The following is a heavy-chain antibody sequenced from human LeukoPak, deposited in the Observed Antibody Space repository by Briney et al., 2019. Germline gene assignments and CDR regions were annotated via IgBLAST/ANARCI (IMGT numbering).Heavy chain of an antibody. J-gene: IGHJ4*02. CDR1: GGSISSYY. V-gene: IGHV4-59*08. CDR3: ARGTGY. CDR2: IYYSGGT. Sequence: SETLSLTCTVSGGSISSYYWSWIRQPPGKGLEWIGYIYYSGGTNYNPSLKSRVTISVDTSKNQFSLKLSSVTAADTAVYYCARGTGYWGQGTLVTVSS.